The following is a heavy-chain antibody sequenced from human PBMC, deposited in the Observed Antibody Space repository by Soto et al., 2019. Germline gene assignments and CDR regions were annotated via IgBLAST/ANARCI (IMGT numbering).Heavy chain of an antibody. V-gene: IGHV3-33*01. Sequence: GGSLRLSCAASGFTFSSYGMHWVRQAPGKGLEWVAVIWYDGSNKYYADSVKGRFTISRDNSKNTLYLQMNSLRAEDTAVYYCARDVFFYGMDVWGQGTTVTVSS. CDR2: IWYDGSNK. CDR1: GFTFSSYG. CDR3: ARDVFFYGMDV. J-gene: IGHJ6*02.